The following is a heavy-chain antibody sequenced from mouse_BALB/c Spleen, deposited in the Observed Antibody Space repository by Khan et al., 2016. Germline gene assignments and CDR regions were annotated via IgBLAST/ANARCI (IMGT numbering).Heavy chain of an antibody. CDR3: LRDAMDY. Sequence: EVQLQESGPDLVKPGASVKISCKASGYSFTGYYMDWVKQSHGKSLEWIGRLNPNNGGTTYNQNFKGKAILTVDKSSTTAYMELRSLTSEDSAVXYCLRDAMDYWGQGTSVTVSS. CDR1: GYSFTGYY. V-gene: IGHV1-18*01. D-gene: IGHD1-1*01. J-gene: IGHJ4*01. CDR2: LNPNNGGT.